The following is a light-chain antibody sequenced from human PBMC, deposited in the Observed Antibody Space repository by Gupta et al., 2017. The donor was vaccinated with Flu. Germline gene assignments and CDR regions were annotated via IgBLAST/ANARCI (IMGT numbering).Light chain of an antibody. CDR2: EGT. CDR1: SNDVGGYSY. J-gene: IGLJ3*02. CDR3: SSDTSSTTHV. V-gene: IGLV2-14*01. Sequence: QSALTQPAYVSGSPGQSITISCTGTSNDVGGYSYVSCYQHPPSKAHNLMIYEGTKRPAWVANRFSGSKSGNTASLTISGRQAEDEADYYCSSDTSSTTHVFGGGTELTVL.